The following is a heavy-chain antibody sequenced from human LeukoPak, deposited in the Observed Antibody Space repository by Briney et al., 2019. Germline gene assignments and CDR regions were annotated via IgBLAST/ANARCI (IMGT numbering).Heavy chain of an antibody. Sequence: GESLKISCKGSGYSFTSYWISWVRQMPGKGLEWMGRIDPSDSYTNYSPSFQGHVTISADKSIGTAYLQWSSLKASDTAMYYCARHEGQSFDYFDYWGQGTLVTVSS. CDR3: ARHEGQSFDYFDY. J-gene: IGHJ4*02. V-gene: IGHV5-10-1*01. CDR1: GYSFTSYW. D-gene: IGHD3-10*01. CDR2: IDPSDSYT.